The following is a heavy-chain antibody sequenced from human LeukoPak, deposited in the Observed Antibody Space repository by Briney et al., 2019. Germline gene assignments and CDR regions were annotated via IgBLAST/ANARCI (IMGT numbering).Heavy chain of an antibody. V-gene: IGHV3-21*01. CDR3: AGVPAGVIGMKDAFDM. D-gene: IGHD3-16*02. CDR2: ISGSSSYI. CDR1: GFTFSSYS. Sequence: PRGSLRLSCAVSGFTFSSYSMNWVRQAPGKGLEWVSSISGSSSYIYYADSVKGRFTISRHDAKNSLYLQMNSLGAEDTAVYYCAGVPAGVIGMKDAFDMWGQGTMVTVSS. J-gene: IGHJ3*02.